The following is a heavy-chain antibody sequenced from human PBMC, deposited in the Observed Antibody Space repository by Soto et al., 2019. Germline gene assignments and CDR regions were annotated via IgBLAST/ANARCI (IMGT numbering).Heavy chain of an antibody. V-gene: IGHV3-21*01. CDR3: ARSGRYYDFWSGYYSSPGYSKDGMDV. CDR2: ISSSSSSYI. Sequence: PWGSLRLSCAASGFTFISYSINLFRHSPFKWLEWVSSISSSSSSYIYYADSVKGRFTISRDNAKNSLYLQMNSLRAEDTAVYYCARSGRYYDFWSGYYSSPGYSKDGMDVWGQGTTVTVSS. J-gene: IGHJ6*02. D-gene: IGHD3-3*01. CDR1: GFTFISYS.